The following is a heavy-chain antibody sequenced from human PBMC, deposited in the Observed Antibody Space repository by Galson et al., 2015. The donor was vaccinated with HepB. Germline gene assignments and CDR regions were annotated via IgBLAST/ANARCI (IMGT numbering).Heavy chain of an antibody. D-gene: IGHD4-17*01. CDR2: ISYDGSNK. Sequence: SLRLSCAASGFTFSSYAMHWVRQAPGKGLEWVAVISYDGSNKYYADSVKGRFTISRDNSKNTLYLQMNSLRAEDTAVYYCARDRIGTTVTHKFGLDYWGQGTLVTVSS. V-gene: IGHV3-30-3*01. CDR3: ARDRIGTTVTHKFGLDY. CDR1: GFTFSSYA. J-gene: IGHJ4*02.